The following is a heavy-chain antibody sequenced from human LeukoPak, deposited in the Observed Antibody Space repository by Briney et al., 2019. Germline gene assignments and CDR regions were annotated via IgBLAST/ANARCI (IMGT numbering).Heavy chain of an antibody. V-gene: IGHV3-7*01. CDR3: VTATSYSAYDY. CDR2: MKQDGSEE. CDR1: GFTFSTYW. Sequence: GGSLRLSCAASGFTFSTYWMSWVRRAPGKGLEWVANMKQDGSEEYYVDSVKGRFTISRDNSKNTLYLQMSSLRAEDMSVYYCVTATSYSAYDYWGQGTLVTVSS. D-gene: IGHD5-12*01. J-gene: IGHJ4*02.